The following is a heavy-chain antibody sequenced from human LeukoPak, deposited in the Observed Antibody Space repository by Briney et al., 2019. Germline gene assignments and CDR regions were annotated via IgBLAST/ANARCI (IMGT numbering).Heavy chain of an antibody. D-gene: IGHD1-20*01. V-gene: IGHV3-15*01. Sequence: GGSLRLSCAVSGFTFTAAWMSWVRQAPGKGLEWVGRMKSKSDGGTTDYAAPVKGRFTISRDDSKTTLYLQMNSLRAEDTAVYYCARRRYNWNAIDYWGQGTLVTVSS. CDR2: MKSKSDGGTT. CDR1: GFTFTAAW. J-gene: IGHJ4*02. CDR3: ARRRYNWNAIDY.